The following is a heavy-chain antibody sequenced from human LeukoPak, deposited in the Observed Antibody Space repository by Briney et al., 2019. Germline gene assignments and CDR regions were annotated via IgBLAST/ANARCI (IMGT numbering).Heavy chain of an antibody. Sequence: SQTLSLTCTVSGGSISSGSYYWSWIRQPAGKGLEWIGRIYTSGSTNYNPSLKSRVTISVDTSKNQFSLKPSSVTAADTAVYYCARASIFWGFSFGDYWGQGTLVTVSS. CDR3: ARASIFWGFSFGDY. J-gene: IGHJ4*02. CDR2: IYTSGST. V-gene: IGHV4-61*02. D-gene: IGHD3-3*01. CDR1: GGSISSGSYY.